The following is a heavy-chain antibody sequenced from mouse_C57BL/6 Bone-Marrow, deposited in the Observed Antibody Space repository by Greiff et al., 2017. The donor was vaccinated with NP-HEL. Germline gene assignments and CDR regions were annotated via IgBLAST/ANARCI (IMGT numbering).Heavy chain of an antibody. Sequence: LVESGPELVKPGASVKLSCKASGYTFTSYDINWVKQRPGQGLEWIGWIYPRDGSTKYNEKFKGKATLTVDTSSSTAYMELHSLTSEDSAVYFCARSIYYDYDNAMDYWGQGTSVTVSS. CDR3: ARSIYYDYDNAMDY. D-gene: IGHD2-4*01. CDR1: GYTFTSYD. CDR2: IYPRDGST. V-gene: IGHV1-85*01. J-gene: IGHJ4*01.